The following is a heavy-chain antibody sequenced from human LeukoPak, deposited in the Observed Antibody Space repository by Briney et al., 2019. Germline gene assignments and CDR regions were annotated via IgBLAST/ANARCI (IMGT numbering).Heavy chain of an antibody. CDR1: GGSISSDY. J-gene: IGHJ4*02. D-gene: IGHD3-22*01. Sequence: SETLSLTCTVSGGSISSDYWSWIRQPAGKGLEWIGRICTSGSTDYNPSLKSRVTMSADTSKNKFSLKVTSVTAADTAIYYCARGYYDSSGYYTEFANWGQGTLVTVSS. V-gene: IGHV4-4*07. CDR3: ARGYYDSSGYYTEFAN. CDR2: ICTSGST.